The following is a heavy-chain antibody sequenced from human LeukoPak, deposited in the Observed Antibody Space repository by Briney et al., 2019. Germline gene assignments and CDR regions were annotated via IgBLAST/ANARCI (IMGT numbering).Heavy chain of an antibody. J-gene: IGHJ6*03. CDR1: GGSISSGGYS. CDR2: IYHSGST. Sequence: SQTLSLTCAVSGGSISSGGYSWSWIRQPPGKGLEWIGYIYHSGSTYYNPSLKSRVTISVDRSKNQFSLKLSSVTAADTAVYYCARDVYSGSYSDYYYYMDVWGKGTTVTVSS. CDR3: ARDVYSGSYSDYYYYMDV. D-gene: IGHD1-26*01. V-gene: IGHV4-30-2*01.